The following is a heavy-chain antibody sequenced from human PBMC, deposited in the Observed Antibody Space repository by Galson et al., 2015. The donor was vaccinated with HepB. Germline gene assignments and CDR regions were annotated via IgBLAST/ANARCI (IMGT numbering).Heavy chain of an antibody. D-gene: IGHD6-13*01. CDR3: AREAAPGYYMDV. J-gene: IGHJ6*03. V-gene: IGHV3-30-3*01. CDR1: GFTFSSYA. CDR2: ISYDGSNK. Sequence: SLRLSCAASGFTFSSYAMHWVRQAPGKGLEWVAVISYDGSNKYYADSVKGRFTISRDNSKNTLYLQMNSLRAEDTAVYYCAREAAPGYYMDVWGKGTTVTVS.